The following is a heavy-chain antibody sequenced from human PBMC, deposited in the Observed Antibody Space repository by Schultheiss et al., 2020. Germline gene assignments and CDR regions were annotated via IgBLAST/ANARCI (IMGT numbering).Heavy chain of an antibody. D-gene: IGHD5-18*01. V-gene: IGHV3-23*01. J-gene: IGHJ4*02. CDR1: EFTFSDQY. Sequence: GGSLRLSCEVSEFTFSDQYMDWVRQAPGKGLEWVSAISGSGGSTYYADSVKGRFTISRDNSKNTLYLQMNSLRAEDTAVYYCAKSEGYSYGFLYWGQGTLVTVSA. CDR2: ISGSGGST. CDR3: AKSEGYSYGFLY.